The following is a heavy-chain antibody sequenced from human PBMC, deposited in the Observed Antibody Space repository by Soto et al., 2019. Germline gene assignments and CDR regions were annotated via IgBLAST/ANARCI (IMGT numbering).Heavy chain of an antibody. Sequence: SETLSLTXTVSGGSISSYYWSWIRQPPGKGLEWIGYIYYSGSTNYNPSFKSRVTISVDTSKNQFSLKLSSVTAADTAVYYCSGSGSYSRKDLAYGMDVWGQGTTVTVSS. CDR2: IYYSGST. CDR3: SGSGSYSRKDLAYGMDV. V-gene: IGHV4-59*01. J-gene: IGHJ6*02. CDR1: GGSISSYY. D-gene: IGHD3-10*01.